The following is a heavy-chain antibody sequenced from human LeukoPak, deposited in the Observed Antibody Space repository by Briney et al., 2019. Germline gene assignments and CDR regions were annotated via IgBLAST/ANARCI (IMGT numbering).Heavy chain of an antibody. Sequence: GASVKVSCKASGDTFTGYFMYWVRQAPGQGLEWMGWINAYSGNTNYAQKLQGRVTMTTYTSTSTAYMELRSLRSDDTAVYYCARVSLDFDHLGTRLYYFDYWGQGTLVTVSS. D-gene: IGHD3-9*01. CDR2: INAYSGNT. J-gene: IGHJ4*01. V-gene: IGHV1-18*04. CDR3: ARVSLDFDHLGTRLYYFDY. CDR1: GDTFTGYF.